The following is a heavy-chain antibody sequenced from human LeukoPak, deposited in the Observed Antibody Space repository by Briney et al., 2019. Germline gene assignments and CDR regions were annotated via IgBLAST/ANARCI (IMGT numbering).Heavy chain of an antibody. CDR1: GSTFSSFA. Sequence: GGSLRLSCAASGSTFSSFAMSWVRQAPGKGLEWVSSISGSGGSTYYADSVKGRFTISRDNSKNTLYLQMNSLRAEDTAVYYCAKARFSGYCSGGSCYSGNDYWGQGTLVTVSS. V-gene: IGHV3-23*01. J-gene: IGHJ4*02. CDR2: ISGSGGST. CDR3: AKARFSGYCSGGSCYSGNDY. D-gene: IGHD2-15*01.